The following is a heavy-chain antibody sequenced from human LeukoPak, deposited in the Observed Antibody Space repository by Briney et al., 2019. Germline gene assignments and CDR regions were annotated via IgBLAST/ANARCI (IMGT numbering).Heavy chain of an antibody. CDR2: ISWNSGSI. J-gene: IGHJ4*02. Sequence: GGSLRLSCAASGFTFDDYAMHWARQAPGKGLEWVSGISWNSGSIGYADSVKGRFTISRDNAKNSLYLQMNSLRAEDTALYYCAKGRYGDYVEPWFDYWGQGTLVTVSS. CDR1: GFTFDDYA. V-gene: IGHV3-9*01. CDR3: AKGRYGDYVEPWFDY. D-gene: IGHD4-17*01.